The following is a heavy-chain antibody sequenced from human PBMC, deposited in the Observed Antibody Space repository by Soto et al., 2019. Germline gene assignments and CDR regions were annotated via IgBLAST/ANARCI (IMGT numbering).Heavy chain of an antibody. D-gene: IGHD3-16*02. J-gene: IGHJ5*02. V-gene: IGHV4-39*01. CDR2: IYYSGST. CDR3: ARVIVENWFDP. Sequence: SETLSLTCTVSGRSISDSTYYWGWVRQPPGKGLEWIGNIYYSGSTYYNPSLKSRLTISVDTSKNQFSLKLSSVTATDTAVYYCARVIVENWFDPWGQGTLVTVSS. CDR1: GRSISDSTYY.